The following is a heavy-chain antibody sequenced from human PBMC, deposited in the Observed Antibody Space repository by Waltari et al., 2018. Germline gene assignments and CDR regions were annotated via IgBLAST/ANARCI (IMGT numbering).Heavy chain of an antibody. V-gene: IGHV3-21*01. D-gene: IGHD6-13*01. J-gene: IGHJ4*02. CDR1: GFTFSSHS. CDR2: ISSSSSYI. Sequence: EVQLVESGGGLVKPGGSLRLSCAASGFTFSSHSMNWVGQAPGKGLEWVSSISSSSSYIYYADSVKGRFTISRDNAKNSLYLQMNSLRAEDTAVYYCARDTASSWPYFDYWGQGTLVTVSS. CDR3: ARDTASSWPYFDY.